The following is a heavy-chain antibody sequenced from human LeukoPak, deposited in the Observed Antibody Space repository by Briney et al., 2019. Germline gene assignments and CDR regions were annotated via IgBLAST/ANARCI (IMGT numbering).Heavy chain of an antibody. CDR3: AEGGQQWLVLAFDY. J-gene: IGHJ4*02. CDR1: GFTFDDYA. Sequence: GGSLRLSCAASGFTFDDYAMHWVRQAPGKGLEWVSGISWNSGSIGYADSVKGRFTISRDNAKNSLYLQMNSLRAEDTALYYCAEGGQQWLVLAFDYWGQGTLVTVSS. CDR2: ISWNSGSI. D-gene: IGHD6-19*01. V-gene: IGHV3-9*01.